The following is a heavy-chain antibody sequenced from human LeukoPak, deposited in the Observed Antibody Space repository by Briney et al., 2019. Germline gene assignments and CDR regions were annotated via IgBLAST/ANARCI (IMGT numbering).Heavy chain of an antibody. Sequence: PGGSLRLSCAASGFTFISYAMHWVRQAPGRGLEYVSAISSNGGSTYYANSVKGRFTISRDNSKNTLYLQMGSLRAEDMAVYYCARSPRSSSCCDYWGQGTLVTVSS. CDR2: ISSNGGST. V-gene: IGHV3-64*01. CDR1: GFTFISYA. D-gene: IGHD6-6*01. CDR3: ARSPRSSSCCDY. J-gene: IGHJ4*02.